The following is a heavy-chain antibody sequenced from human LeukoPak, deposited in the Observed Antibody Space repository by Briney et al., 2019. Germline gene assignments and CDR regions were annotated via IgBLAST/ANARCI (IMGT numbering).Heavy chain of an antibody. CDR3: ARVVGATGPA. J-gene: IGHJ4*02. D-gene: IGHD1-26*01. Sequence: SETLSLTCTVSGYSISSGYYWGWIRQPPGKGLEWIGNIYYSGGTYYNPSLKSRVTISVDTSKNQFSLKLSSVTAADTAVYYCARVVGATGPAWGQGTLVTVSS. V-gene: IGHV4-38-2*02. CDR2: IYYSGGT. CDR1: GYSISSGYY.